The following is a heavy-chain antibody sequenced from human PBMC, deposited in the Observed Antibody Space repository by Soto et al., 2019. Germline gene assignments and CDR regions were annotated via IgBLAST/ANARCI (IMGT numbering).Heavy chain of an antibody. J-gene: IGHJ3*02. CDR2: ISSGSST. V-gene: IGHV3-23*01. CDR1: GFTFSSYA. D-gene: IGHD6-19*01. CDR3: EKTYKGPAYTTGLLAAFDI. Sequence: EVQLLESGGGLVQPGGSLRLSCAASGFTFSSYAMSWVRQAPGKGLEWVSHISSGSSTYYADSVKGRFTISRDNSKNTLYLQVKSLRAEDTAVYYCEKTYKGPAYTTGLLAAFDIWGQGTTVTVSS.